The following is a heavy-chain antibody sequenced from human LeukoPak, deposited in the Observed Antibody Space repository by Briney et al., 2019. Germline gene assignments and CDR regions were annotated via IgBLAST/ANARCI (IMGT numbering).Heavy chain of an antibody. D-gene: IGHD3-3*01. CDR3: ARDPGSGYYKGYYYYMDV. CDR2: ISSSSSTI. CDR1: GFTFSSYS. Sequence: GGSLRLSCAASGFTFSSYSMNGVRQAPGKGLEWVSYISSSSSTIYYADSVKGRFTISRDNAKNSLYLQMNSLRAEDTAVYYCARDPGSGYYKGYYYYMDVWGKGTTVTVSS. V-gene: IGHV3-48*01. J-gene: IGHJ6*03.